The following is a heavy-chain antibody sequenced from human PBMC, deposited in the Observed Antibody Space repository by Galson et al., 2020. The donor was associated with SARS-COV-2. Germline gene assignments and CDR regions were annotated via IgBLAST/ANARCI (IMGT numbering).Heavy chain of an antibody. D-gene: IGHD2-2*01. CDR2: IYYSGST. CDR3: AGTDIVVVPAPFDY. J-gene: IGHJ4*02. CDR1: GGSISSYY. V-gene: IGHV4-59*08. Sequence: SETLSLTCTVSGGSISSYYWSWIRQPPGKGLEWIGYIYYSGSTNYNPSLKSRVTISVDTSKNQFSLKLSSVTAADTAVYYCAGTDIVVVPAPFDYWGQGTLVTVSS.